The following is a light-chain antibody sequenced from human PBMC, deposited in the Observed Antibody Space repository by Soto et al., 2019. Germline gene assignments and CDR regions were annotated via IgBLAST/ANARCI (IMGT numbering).Light chain of an antibody. J-gene: IGKJ2*01. CDR1: QSISSW. Sequence: IQMTQSPSTLSASVGDKVTITCRASQSISSWLAWYQQKPGKAPKLLIYDASPLQSGVPSRFSGSGAGTEFTLTISSLQPDDFATYSCQQYNSYSPYTFGQGTKLEIK. CDR2: DAS. CDR3: QQYNSYSPYT. V-gene: IGKV1-5*01.